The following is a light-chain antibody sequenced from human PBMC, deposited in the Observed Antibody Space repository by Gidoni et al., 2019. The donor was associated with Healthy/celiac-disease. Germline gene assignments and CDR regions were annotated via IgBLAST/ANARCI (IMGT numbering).Light chain of an antibody. V-gene: IGLV2-11*01. CDR1: SSDVGGYNY. Sequence: QSALTPPRSVSRSPGQSVTISCTGTSSDVGGYNYVSWYLQHPGKHPKLMIYDVSKRPSGVPDRFSGSKSGNTASLTISGLQAEDEADYYCCSYAGSVVFGGGTKLTV. CDR3: CSYAGSVV. CDR2: DVS. J-gene: IGLJ2*01.